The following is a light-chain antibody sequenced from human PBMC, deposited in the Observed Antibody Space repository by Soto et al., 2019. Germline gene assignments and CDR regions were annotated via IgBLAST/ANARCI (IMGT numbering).Light chain of an antibody. CDR3: SSKTSSSALVV. V-gene: IGLV2-14*03. CDR2: DVI. Sequence: QSALTQPASVSGSPGQSITIYCTGTTSDVGGYNSVSWYQQHPGKAPKLMIYDVIKRPSGVSNRFSGSKSGNTASLTISGLQAEDEADYYCSSKTSSSALVVFGGGTKLTVL. J-gene: IGLJ2*01. CDR1: TSDVGGYNS.